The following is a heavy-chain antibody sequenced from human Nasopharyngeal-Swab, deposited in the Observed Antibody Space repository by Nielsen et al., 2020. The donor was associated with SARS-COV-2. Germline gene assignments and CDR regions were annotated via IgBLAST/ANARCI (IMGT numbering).Heavy chain of an antibody. J-gene: IGHJ4*02. CDR3: ARENDYADEYYFDY. Sequence: GGSLRLSCAASGFTFSSYGMHWVRPAPGKGLEWVAVIWYDGSNKYYADSVKGRFTISRDNSKNTLYLQMNSLRAEDTAVYYCARENDYADEYYFDYWGQGTLVTVSS. CDR1: GFTFSSYG. V-gene: IGHV3-33*01. D-gene: IGHD4-17*01. CDR2: IWYDGSNK.